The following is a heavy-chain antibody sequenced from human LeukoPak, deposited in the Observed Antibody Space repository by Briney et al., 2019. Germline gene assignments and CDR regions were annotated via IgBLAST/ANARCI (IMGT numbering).Heavy chain of an antibody. CDR3: ARDQFGARPDY. J-gene: IGHJ4*02. CDR1: GYTFTSYY. D-gene: IGHD3-16*01. CDR2: INPSGGST. Sequence: EASVKVSCKASGYTFTSYYMHRVRQAPGQGLEWMGIINPSGGSTSYAQKFQGRVTMTRDTSTSTVYMELSSLRSEDTAVYYCARDQFGARPDYWGQGTLVTVSS. V-gene: IGHV1-46*01.